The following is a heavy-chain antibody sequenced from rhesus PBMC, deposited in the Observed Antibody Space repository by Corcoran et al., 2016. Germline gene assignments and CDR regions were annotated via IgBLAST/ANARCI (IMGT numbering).Heavy chain of an antibody. D-gene: IGHD3-3*01. CDR2: IDSSGGP. CDR1: GGSISGYW. V-gene: IGHV4-160*01. Sequence: QLQLQESGPGLVKPSETLSLTCAVSGGSISGYWWSWIRQPPGKGLGWIGRIDSSGGPDYTPSPKSRFTISRDTSKNQFSLKLSAVTAADTAVYYCARPHTPSPYYYGLDSWGQGVVVTVSS. CDR3: ARPHTPSPYYYGLDS. J-gene: IGHJ6*01.